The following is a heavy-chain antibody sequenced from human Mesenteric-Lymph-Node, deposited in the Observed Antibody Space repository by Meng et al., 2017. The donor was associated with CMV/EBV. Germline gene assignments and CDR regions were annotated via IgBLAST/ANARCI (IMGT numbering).Heavy chain of an antibody. D-gene: IGHD1-26*01. CDR3: AKDRSPYSGIRGFDF. CDR1: GFTFSSDG. J-gene: IGHJ4*02. CDR2: IYGGGTNT. Sequence: GESLKISCAASGFTFSSDGMSWVRQAPGMGLQWVSVIYGGGTNTYYADSVKGRFTISRDNSKNTLYLQMNSLRDEDTAVYYCAKDRSPYSGIRGFDFWGQGTLVTVSS. V-gene: IGHV3-23*03.